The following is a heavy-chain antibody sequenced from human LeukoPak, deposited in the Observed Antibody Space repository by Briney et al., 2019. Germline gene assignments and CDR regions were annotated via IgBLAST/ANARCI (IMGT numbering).Heavy chain of an antibody. CDR2: ISDDGRVT. D-gene: IGHD6-13*01. CDR3: VRDVAPSGTVWFDP. CDR1: GFTFNNYY. Sequence: GGSLRLSCAASGFTFNNYYMYWIRQAPGKGLVWVSRISDDGRVTLYADFVKGRFTISRDNAKNTLSLQMNSLRVEDTAVYYCVRDVAPSGTVWFDPWGQGTLVTVSS. J-gene: IGHJ5*02. V-gene: IGHV3-74*01.